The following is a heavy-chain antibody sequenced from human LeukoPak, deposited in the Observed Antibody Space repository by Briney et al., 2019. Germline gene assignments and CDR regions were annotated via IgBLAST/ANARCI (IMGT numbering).Heavy chain of an antibody. V-gene: IGHV3-30*18. CDR2: ISYDGSNK. CDR1: GFTFSSYG. D-gene: IGHD5-12*01. Sequence: GGSLRLSCAASGFTFSSYGMHWVRQAPGKGLEWVAVISYDGSNKYYADSVKGRFTISRDNSKNTLYLQMNSLRAEDTAVYYCAKDLSGGYDSYFDYWGQGALVTVSS. CDR3: AKDLSGGYDSYFDY. J-gene: IGHJ4*02.